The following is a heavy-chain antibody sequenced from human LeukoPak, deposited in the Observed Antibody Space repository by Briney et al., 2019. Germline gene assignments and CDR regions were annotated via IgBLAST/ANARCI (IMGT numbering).Heavy chain of an antibody. V-gene: IGHV3-23*01. J-gene: IGHJ6*03. CDR1: GFTFSNYA. CDR2: ISVTVSNT. D-gene: IGHD2-2*01. Sequence: GGSLRLSCAASGFTFSNYAVSWVRQAPGKGLEWVSTISVTVSNTHYANSVKGRFTISRDNSKNTLFLQMNSLRADDTAVYYCAKAPAAILGYYSYYMDVWGKGTTVTVSS. CDR3: AKAPAAILGYYSYYMDV.